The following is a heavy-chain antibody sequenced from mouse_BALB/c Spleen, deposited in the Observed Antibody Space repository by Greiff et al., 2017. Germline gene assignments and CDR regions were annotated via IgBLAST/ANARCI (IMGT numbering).Heavy chain of an antibody. CDR2: IYPGNSDT. Sequence: EVQLQQSGTVLARPGASVKMSCKASGYTFTSYWMHWVKQRPGQGLEWIGAIYPGNSDTSYSQKFKGKAKLTAVTSTSTAYMELSSLTNEDSAVYYCTRTVAPLPMDYWGQGTSVTVSS. CDR1: GYTFTSYW. CDR3: TRTVAPLPMDY. D-gene: IGHD1-1*01. J-gene: IGHJ4*01. V-gene: IGHV1-5*01.